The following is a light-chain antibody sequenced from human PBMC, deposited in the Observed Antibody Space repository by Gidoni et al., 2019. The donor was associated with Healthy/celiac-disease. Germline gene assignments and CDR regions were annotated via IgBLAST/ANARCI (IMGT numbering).Light chain of an antibody. CDR2: QDS. CDR1: KLGDKY. V-gene: IGLV3-1*01. J-gene: IGLJ3*02. Sequence: SYELTQPPSVSVSPGQTASITCSGDKLGDKYACWYQQKPGQSSVLVIYQDSKRPSGIPERFSGSNSGTTATLTISGTQAMDEAYYSCQAWDSSTGVFGGGTKLTVL. CDR3: QAWDSSTGV.